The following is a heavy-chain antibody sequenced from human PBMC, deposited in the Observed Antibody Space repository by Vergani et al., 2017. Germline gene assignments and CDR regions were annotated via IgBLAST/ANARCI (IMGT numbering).Heavy chain of an antibody. CDR3: ARGYCDYYFDY. V-gene: IGHV4-59*01. CDR2: IYYSGST. D-gene: IGHD4-17*01. CDR1: GGSIRSYY. Sequence: QVQLQESGPGLVKPSETLSLTCTVSGGSIRSYYWSWIRQPPGKGLEWIGYIYYSGSTNYNPSRKSRVTISVDTAKNQFSLKLSSVTAADTAVYYCARGYCDYYFDYWGQGTLVTVSS. J-gene: IGHJ4*02.